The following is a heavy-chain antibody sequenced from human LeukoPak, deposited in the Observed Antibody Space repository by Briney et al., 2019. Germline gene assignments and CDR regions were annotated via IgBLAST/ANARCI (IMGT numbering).Heavy chain of an antibody. CDR1: GFPFSTNA. V-gene: IGHV3-23*01. D-gene: IGHD3-3*01. Sequence: GGSLRLSCAASGFPFSTNAMSWVRQAPGKGLEWVSAISGSGGSTYYADSVKGRFTISRDNSKNTLYLQMNSLRAGDTAVYYCAKAYYGDYYDYWGQGTLVTVSS. J-gene: IGHJ4*02. CDR3: AKAYYGDYYDY. CDR2: ISGSGGST.